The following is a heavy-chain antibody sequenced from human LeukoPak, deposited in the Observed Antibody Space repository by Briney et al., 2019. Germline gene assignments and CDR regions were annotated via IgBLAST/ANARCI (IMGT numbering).Heavy chain of an antibody. CDR3: ARGQGSMIVVRMTNWYFDL. J-gene: IGHJ2*01. V-gene: IGHV3-7*01. CDR1: GFTLSNYW. D-gene: IGHD3-22*01. CDR2: INQDGSEM. Sequence: GGSLRLSCAASGFTLSNYWMSWVRQAPGKGLEWLANINQDGSEMYYVDSVKGRFTISRDNGKNSLYLQINSLRADDTAVYYWARGQGSMIVVRMTNWYFDLWGRGTLVTVSS.